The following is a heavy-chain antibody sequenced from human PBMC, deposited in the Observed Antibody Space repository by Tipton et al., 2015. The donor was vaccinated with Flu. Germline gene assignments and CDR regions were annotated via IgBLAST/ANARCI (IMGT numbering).Heavy chain of an antibody. Sequence: QLVQSGPEVKKPGASVKVSCKASGYTFTRYYMHWVRQAPGQGLEWMGIINPSGGSTSYAQKFQGRVTVTRDTSTSTVYMELNSLKSEDTAMYYCARDMGGFDYWGQGALVTVSS. V-gene: IGHV1-46*01. CDR2: INPSGGST. J-gene: IGHJ4*02. CDR1: GYTFTRYY. CDR3: ARDMGGFDY. D-gene: IGHD3-16*01.